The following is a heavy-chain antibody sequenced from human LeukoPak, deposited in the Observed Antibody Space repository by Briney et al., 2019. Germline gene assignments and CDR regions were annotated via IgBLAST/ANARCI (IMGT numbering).Heavy chain of an antibody. Sequence: GGSLKLSCTASGFAFSNYAMNWVRQAPGKGLEWVSSISGTGDNTYYAESVKGRFTISRDNSKNTVFLQMNSLRAEDTAVFYCAKRSGYTTGWFFDFWGQGTLVTVSS. J-gene: IGHJ4*02. CDR1: GFAFSNYA. V-gene: IGHV3-23*01. D-gene: IGHD6-19*01. CDR3: AKRSGYTTGWFFDF. CDR2: ISGTGDNT.